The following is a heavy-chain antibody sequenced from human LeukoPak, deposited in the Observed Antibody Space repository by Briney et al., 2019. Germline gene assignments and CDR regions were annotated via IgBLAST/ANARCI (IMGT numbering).Heavy chain of an antibody. CDR1: GGSIINSY. Sequence: PSETLSLTCTVAGGSIINSYWNWIRQPPGKGLEWTGYIYYSGTTKYNPSLKSRVTISVDTSKNQFSLNLSSVTAADTAVYYCARVGYCTSTNCYADNWFDPWGQGTLVTVSS. CDR3: ARVGYCTSTNCYADNWFDP. D-gene: IGHD2-2*03. CDR2: IYYSGTT. J-gene: IGHJ5*02. V-gene: IGHV4-59*01.